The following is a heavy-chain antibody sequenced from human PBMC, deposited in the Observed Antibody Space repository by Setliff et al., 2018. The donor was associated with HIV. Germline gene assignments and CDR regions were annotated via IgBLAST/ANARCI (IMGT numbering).Heavy chain of an antibody. J-gene: IGHJ4*02. CDR2: INHSGRI. CDR1: GGSLSGYY. Sequence: SETLSLTCAVYGGSLSGYYWSWIRQPPGKGLEWIGEINHSGRINYNPSLKSRVIVSVDTSKTQFSMNLTSVTAADTAVYYCARSLPSRYFDYWGQGTLVTVSS. CDR3: ARSLPSRYFDY. V-gene: IGHV4-34*01.